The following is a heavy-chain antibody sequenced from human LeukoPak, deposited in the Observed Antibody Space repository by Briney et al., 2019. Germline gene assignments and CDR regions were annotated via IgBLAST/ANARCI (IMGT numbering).Heavy chain of an antibody. D-gene: IGHD4-11*01. CDR2: IPYDGSDK. Sequence: GGSLRLSCAASGFPFSSYGMHWVRQAPGKGLEWVAFIPYDGSDKFYADSVKGRFTISRDNSKNTLYLQMNSLRAEDTAVYYFAAMTSVTTGDYWGQGTLVTVSS. J-gene: IGHJ4*02. CDR3: AAMTSVTTGDY. CDR1: GFPFSSYG. V-gene: IGHV3-30*02.